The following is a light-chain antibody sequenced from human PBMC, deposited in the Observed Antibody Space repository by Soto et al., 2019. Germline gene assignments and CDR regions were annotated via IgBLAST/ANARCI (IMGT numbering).Light chain of an antibody. V-gene: IGLV2-14*01. CDR1: SSDVGGFNY. J-gene: IGLJ1*01. CDR3: SSYKSGSTLLV. Sequence: QSVLTQPASVSGSPGQSLTISCTGTSSDVGGFNYVSWYQQHPGKAPKLMISGVTNRPSGVSNRFSGSKSGNTASLTISGLQAGDEADYYCSSYKSGSTLLVFGTGTKVTVL. CDR2: GVT.